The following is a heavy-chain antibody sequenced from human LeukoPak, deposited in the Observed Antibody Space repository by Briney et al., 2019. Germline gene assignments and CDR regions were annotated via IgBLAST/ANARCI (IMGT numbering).Heavy chain of an antibody. CDR2: IRSSGSTI. Sequence: GGSLRLSCAASGFTVSSNYMSWVRQAPGKGLEWVSYIRSSGSTIYYADSVKGRFTISRDNAKNSLYLQMNSLRAEDTAVYYCAELGITMIGGVWGKGTTVTISS. V-gene: IGHV3-11*04. D-gene: IGHD3-10*02. CDR1: GFTVSSNY. CDR3: AELGITMIGGV. J-gene: IGHJ6*04.